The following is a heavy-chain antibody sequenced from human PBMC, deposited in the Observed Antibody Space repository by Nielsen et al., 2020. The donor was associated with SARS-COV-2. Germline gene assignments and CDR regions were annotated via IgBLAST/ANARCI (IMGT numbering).Heavy chain of an antibody. CDR2: IKQDGSEK. CDR3: ARDSVSYDFWSGYYPPYYYYGMDV. J-gene: IGHJ6*02. V-gene: IGHV3-7*01. D-gene: IGHD3-3*01. CDR1: GFTFSRHW. Sequence: GESLKISCSASGFTFSRHWMSWVRQAPGKGLEWVANIKQDGSEKYYADSVKGRFTISRDNSKNTLYLQMNSLRAEDTAVYYCARDSVSYDFWSGYYPPYYYYGMDVWGQGTTVTVSS.